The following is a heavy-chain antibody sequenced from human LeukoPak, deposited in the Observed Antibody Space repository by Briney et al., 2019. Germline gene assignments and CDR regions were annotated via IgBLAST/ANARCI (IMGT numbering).Heavy chain of an antibody. CDR3: AKDSSSSAFRHDYYYGMDV. CDR1: GFTFDDYA. V-gene: IGHV3-9*01. D-gene: IGHD6-6*01. Sequence: GGSLRLSCAASGFTFDDYAMYWVRQAPGKGLEWVSGISWNSGSIGYADSVKGRFTISRDNAKNSLYLQMNSLRAEDTALYYCAKDSSSSAFRHDYYYGMDVWGQGTTVTVSS. J-gene: IGHJ6*02. CDR2: ISWNSGSI.